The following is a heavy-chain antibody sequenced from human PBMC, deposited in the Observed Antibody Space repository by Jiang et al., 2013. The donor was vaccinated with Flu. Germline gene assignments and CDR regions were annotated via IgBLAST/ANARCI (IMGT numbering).Heavy chain of an antibody. D-gene: IGHD2-15*01. CDR2: PITVAIR. J-gene: IGHJ4*02. V-gene: IGHV4-59*01. CDR3: ASYTRHCSGGTCYSLDY. CDR1: GGSISSYY. Sequence: GLVKPSETLSLTCTVSGGSISSYYWTWIRQPQGRDWSGLAIPITVAIRTXTLPQDRVTMSVDTSKNQFSLKLSSVTAADSAVYYCASYTRHCSGGTCYSLDYWGQGTLVTVSS.